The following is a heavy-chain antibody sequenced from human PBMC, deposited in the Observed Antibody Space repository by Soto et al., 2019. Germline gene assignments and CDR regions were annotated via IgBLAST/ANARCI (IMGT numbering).Heavy chain of an antibody. CDR3: AKGDVDIVATITEVFDY. V-gene: IGHV3-23*01. CDR1: GFTFSSYA. CDR2: ISGSGGST. J-gene: IGHJ4*02. D-gene: IGHD5-12*01. Sequence: EVQLLESGGGLVQPGGSLRLSCAASGFTFSSYAMSWVRQAPGTGLEWVSAISGSGGSTYYADSVKGRFTISRDNSKTTLYLQMNSLRAEDTAVYYCAKGDVDIVATITEVFDYWGQGTLVTVSA.